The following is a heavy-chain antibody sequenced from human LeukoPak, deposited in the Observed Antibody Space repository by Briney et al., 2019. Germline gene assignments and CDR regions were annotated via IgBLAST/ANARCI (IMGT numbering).Heavy chain of an antibody. J-gene: IGHJ4*02. D-gene: IGHD3-16*01. CDR2: MSTNSTYI. V-gene: IGHV3-21*06. Sequence: GGSLRLSCAASGFNFRGYNMNWVRQAPGKGLEWVSSMSTNSTYIYYADSIKGRFTISRDDARSLLYLQMDSLRAEDTAVYYCVRDFAFGFCNTTTCRYPFDSWGQGTLVTVSS. CDR1: GFNFRGYN. CDR3: VRDFAFGFCNTTTCRYPFDS.